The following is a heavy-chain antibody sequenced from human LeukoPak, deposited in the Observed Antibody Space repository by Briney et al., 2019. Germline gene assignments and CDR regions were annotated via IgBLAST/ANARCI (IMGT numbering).Heavy chain of an antibody. CDR3: AKAAIKYYYDSSGYYPV. J-gene: IGHJ6*04. Sequence: GGSLRLSCAASGFTFGSYAMSWVRQAPGKGLEWVSAISGSGGSTYYADSVKGRFTISRDNSKNTLYLQMNSLRAEGTAVYYCAKAAIKYYYDSSGYYPVWGKGTTVTVSS. CDR2: ISGSGGST. V-gene: IGHV3-23*01. D-gene: IGHD3-22*01. CDR1: GFTFGSYA.